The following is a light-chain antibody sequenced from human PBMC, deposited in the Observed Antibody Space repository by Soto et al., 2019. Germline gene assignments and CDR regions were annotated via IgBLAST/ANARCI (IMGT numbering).Light chain of an antibody. V-gene: IGLV1-40*01. CDR1: SSNIGAGYD. CDR2: GNS. J-gene: IGLJ2*01. Sequence: QSVLTQPPSVSGAPGQRVTISCTGSSSNIGAGYDVHWYQQLPGTAPKLLIYGNSNRPSGVPDRFSGSKSGTSASLAITGRQAEDEADYCCQSSDSSLSGVVFGGGTKVTVL. CDR3: QSSDSSLSGVV.